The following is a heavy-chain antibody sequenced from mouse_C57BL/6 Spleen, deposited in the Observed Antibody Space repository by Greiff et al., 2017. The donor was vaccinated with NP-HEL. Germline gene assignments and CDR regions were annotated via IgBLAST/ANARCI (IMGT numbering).Heavy chain of an antibody. Sequence: VQLQQSGPELVKPGASVKISCKASGYTFTDYYMNWVKQSHGKSLEWIGDINPNNGGTSYNQKFKGKATLTVDKSSSTAYMELRSLTSEDSAVYYCAREGVSYWGQGTTLTVSS. CDR1: GYTFTDYY. CDR3: AREGVSY. J-gene: IGHJ2*01. V-gene: IGHV1-26*01. CDR2: INPNNGGT.